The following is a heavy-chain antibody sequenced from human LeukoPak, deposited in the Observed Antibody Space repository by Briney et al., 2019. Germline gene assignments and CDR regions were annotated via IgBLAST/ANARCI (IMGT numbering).Heavy chain of an antibody. J-gene: IGHJ4*02. D-gene: IGHD3-10*01. V-gene: IGHV4-39*07. Sequence: SSETLSLTCTVSGGSISSSSYYWDGIRHPPGKGREWMGSLYYSGSTHYNPSLKRRVPISGDTSKNQFSLKLPSVTAADTAVYYCTKGRGIWGQGTLVTVSS. CDR3: TKGRGI. CDR1: GGSISSSSYY. CDR2: LYYSGST.